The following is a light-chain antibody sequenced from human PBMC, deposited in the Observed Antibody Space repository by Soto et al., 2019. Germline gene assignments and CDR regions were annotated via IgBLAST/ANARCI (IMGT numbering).Light chain of an antibody. CDR1: SSNIGAGYD. J-gene: IGLJ2*01. Sequence: QPLLTQPPSVSGAPGQRVTISCTGSSSNIGAGYDVHWYQQLPGTAPKLLIYGNSNRPSGVPDRFSGSKSGTSASLAITGLQAEDEADYYCQSYDSSLSGLGVFGGGTQLTVL. V-gene: IGLV1-40*01. CDR2: GNS. CDR3: QSYDSSLSGLGV.